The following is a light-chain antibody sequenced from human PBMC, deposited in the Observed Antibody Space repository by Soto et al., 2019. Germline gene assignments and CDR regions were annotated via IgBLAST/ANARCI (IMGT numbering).Light chain of an antibody. Sequence: EIVLTQSPGTLSLSPGERATLSCRASQSVSSNYLAWYQQKPGQAPRLLIYGASTRATGIPDRLSGSGSGTDFTLTISRREPEVFAVYYCQQHGSSPLPFGGGTKVEIK. CDR1: QSVSSNY. CDR3: QQHGSSPLP. CDR2: GAS. V-gene: IGKV3-20*01. J-gene: IGKJ4*01.